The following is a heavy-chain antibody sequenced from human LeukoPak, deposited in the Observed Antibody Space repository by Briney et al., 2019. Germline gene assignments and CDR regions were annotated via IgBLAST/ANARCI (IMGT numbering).Heavy chain of an antibody. J-gene: IGHJ4*02. Sequence: SQTLSLTCALSGDSVSSKSATWNWIRQSPSRGLEWLGKTYYRSKWYNDSAVSVTNRITISPDTSKNQFSLQLNSVTPEDTAVYYCARDPRVSAGWQFDYWGQGTLVTVSS. V-gene: IGHV6-1*01. CDR2: TYYRSKWYN. D-gene: IGHD6-19*01. CDR3: ARDPRVSAGWQFDY. CDR1: GDSVSSKSAT.